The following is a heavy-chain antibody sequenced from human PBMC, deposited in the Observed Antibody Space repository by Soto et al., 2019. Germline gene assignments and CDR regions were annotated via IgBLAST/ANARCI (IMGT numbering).Heavy chain of an antibody. CDR3: XXXXXXXXXXXXXXXXXFDP. J-gene: IGHJ5*02. V-gene: IGHV3-23*01. Sequence: EVQLLESGGGLVQPGGSLRLSCAASGFTFSSYAMSWVRQAPGKGLEXVXXXXGSGGSTYYADSVKGRFTISRDNXXXXXXXXXXXXXXXXXXXXXXXXXXXXXXXXXXXXXXXFDPWGQGTLVTVSS. CDR1: GFTFSSYA. CDR2: XXGSGGST.